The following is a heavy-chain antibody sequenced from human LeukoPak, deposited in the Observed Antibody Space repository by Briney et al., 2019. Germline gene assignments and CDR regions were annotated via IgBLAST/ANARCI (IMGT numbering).Heavy chain of an antibody. Sequence: GESLKISCKGSGYSFTSYWISWVRQMLGKGLEWMGRIDPSDSYTNYSPSFQGHVTISADKSISTAYLQWSSLKASDTAMYYCARRVSSSGWFDPWGQGTLVTVSS. CDR3: ARRVSSSGWFDP. D-gene: IGHD6-6*01. CDR2: IDPSDSYT. CDR1: GYSFTSYW. V-gene: IGHV5-10-1*01. J-gene: IGHJ5*02.